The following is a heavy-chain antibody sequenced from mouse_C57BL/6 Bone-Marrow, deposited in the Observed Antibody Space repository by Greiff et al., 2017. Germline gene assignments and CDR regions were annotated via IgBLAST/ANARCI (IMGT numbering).Heavy chain of an antibody. V-gene: IGHV3-6*01. J-gene: IGHJ2*01. D-gene: IGHD1-1*01. CDR2: ISYDGSN. CDR1: GYSITSGYY. Sequence: EVQLQQSGPGLVKPSQSLSLTCSVTGYSITSGYYWNWIRQFPGNKLEWMGYISYDGSNNYNPSLKNRISITRDTSKNQFFLKLNSVTTEDTATYYCARVESSSPYFDYWGQGTTLTVSS. CDR3: ARVESSSPYFDY.